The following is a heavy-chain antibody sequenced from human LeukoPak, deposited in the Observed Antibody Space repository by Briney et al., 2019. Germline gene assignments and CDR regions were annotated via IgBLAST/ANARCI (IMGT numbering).Heavy chain of an antibody. CDR1: GHTLSDLT. CDR2: FDPGNGEI. J-gene: IGHJ4*02. CDR3: AAGGLYDLLPY. D-gene: IGHD3-3*01. V-gene: IGHV1-24*01. Sequence: ASVKVSCKVSGHTLSDLTMHWVRQAPGEGLEWMGGFDPGNGEIIYAQKFQGRVTMTEDASTDTAYMELSSLKSEDTAVYYCAAGGLYDLLPYWGQGTLVTVSS.